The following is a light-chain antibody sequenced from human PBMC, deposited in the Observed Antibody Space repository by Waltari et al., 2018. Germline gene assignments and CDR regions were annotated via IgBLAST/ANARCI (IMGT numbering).Light chain of an antibody. CDR2: INSDGSH. CDR3: QTGGHGTWV. J-gene: IGLJ3*02. V-gene: IGLV4-69*01. Sequence: QLVLTQSPSASASLGASVQLTRTLVSGTSTNVTPWLQQQPEKGPRYLMKINSDGSHVKGDEIPDRFSGSGSGAERYLTISSLQSEDEADYYCQTGGHGTWVFGGGTKLTVL. CDR1: SGTSTNV.